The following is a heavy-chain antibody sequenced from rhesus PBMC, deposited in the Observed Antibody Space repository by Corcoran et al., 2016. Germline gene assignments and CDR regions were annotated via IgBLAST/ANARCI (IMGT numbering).Heavy chain of an antibody. CDR2: IYWDDDK. CDR1: GFSLTTSGMG. CDR3: ARGGCSGIYCFYYFDY. D-gene: IGHD2-27*01. V-gene: IGHV2-174*01. J-gene: IGHJ4*01. Sequence: QVTLKESGPALVKPTQTLTLTCTFSGFSLTTSGMGVGWIRQHPGKAREWLALIYWDDDKRYSTSLKSRLTISKDTSKNQVVLTMTNVDPVDTATYYCARGGCSGIYCFYYFDYWGQGVLVTVSS.